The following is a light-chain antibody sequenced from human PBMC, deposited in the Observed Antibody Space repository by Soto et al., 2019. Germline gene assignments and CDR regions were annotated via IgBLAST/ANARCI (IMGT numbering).Light chain of an antibody. CDR1: QSVSSY. Sequence: EIVLTQSPATLSLSPGERATLSCRASQSVSSYLAWYQQKPGQAPRLLIYGASSRATDIPDRFSGGGSGTDFTLTIIRLEPEDFAVYYCQQYGSSPWTFGQGTKVDI. CDR3: QQYGSSPWT. V-gene: IGKV3-20*01. J-gene: IGKJ1*01. CDR2: GAS.